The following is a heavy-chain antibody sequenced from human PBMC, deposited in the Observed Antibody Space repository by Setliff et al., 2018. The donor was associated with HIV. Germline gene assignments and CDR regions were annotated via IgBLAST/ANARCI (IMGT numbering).Heavy chain of an antibody. V-gene: IGHV3-7*01. D-gene: IGHD4-17*01. CDR1: GFTFSSYW. Sequence: GSLRLSCAASGFTFSSYWMSWVRQAPGKGLEWVANIKYDGGEKYYVGSVKGRFTISRDNAKNSLYLQMNTLRAEDTAVYFCARSPYGDYGLDYWGQGTLVTVSS. J-gene: IGHJ4*02. CDR3: ARSPYGDYGLDY. CDR2: IKYDGGEK.